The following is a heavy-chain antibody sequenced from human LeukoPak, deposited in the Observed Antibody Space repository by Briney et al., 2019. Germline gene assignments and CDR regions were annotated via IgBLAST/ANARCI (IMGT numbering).Heavy chain of an antibody. CDR3: AKALGYGDYDYYYGMDV. Sequence: PGGSLRLSCAASGFTFSSYAMSWARQAPGKGLEWVSAISGSGGSTYYADSVRGHFTISRDNSMNTLHLQMNSLRAEDTAVYYCAKALGYGDYDYYYGMDVWGQGTTVTVSS. J-gene: IGHJ6*02. CDR1: GFTFSSYA. D-gene: IGHD4-17*01. V-gene: IGHV3-23*01. CDR2: ISGSGGST.